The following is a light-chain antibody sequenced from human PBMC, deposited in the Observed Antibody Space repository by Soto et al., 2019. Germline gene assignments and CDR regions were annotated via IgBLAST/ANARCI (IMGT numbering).Light chain of an antibody. V-gene: IGLV2-14*03. CDR3: SSYTSRISLV. Sequence: QSVLTQPASVSGSPGQSITISCTGTSSDVGGHNYVSWYQQHPGKAPKLLIYEVRNRPSGVSRRFSGSRSGNTASLTISGLQAEDEADYYCSSYTSRISLVFGGGTNLTVL. CDR1: SSDVGGHNY. CDR2: EVR. J-gene: IGLJ3*02.